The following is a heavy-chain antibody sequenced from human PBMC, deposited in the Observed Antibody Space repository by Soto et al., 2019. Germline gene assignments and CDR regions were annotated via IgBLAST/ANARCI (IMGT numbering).Heavy chain of an antibody. Sequence: ASVKVSCKTSGYTFTEYDTNWVRQAPGQGPEYMGWVSPENKNAGYAPQFRGRVSMTTDTTISTAYLEVTNLTYEDTAVYYCEVTTGDWGQGPMVTVSS. CDR2: VSPENKNA. V-gene: IGHV1-8*01. CDR1: GYTFTEYD. J-gene: IGHJ4*02. CDR3: EVTTGD. D-gene: IGHD1-1*01.